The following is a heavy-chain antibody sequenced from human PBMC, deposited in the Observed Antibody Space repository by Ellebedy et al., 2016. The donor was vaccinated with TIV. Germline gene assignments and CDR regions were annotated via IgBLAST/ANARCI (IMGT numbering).Heavy chain of an antibody. D-gene: IGHD2-15*01. V-gene: IGHV1-2*02. CDR1: GYTFTGYY. Sequence: GESLKISCKASGYTFTGYYMHWVRQAPGQGLEWMAWINPNSGGTNYAQKFQGRVTMTRDTSTSTVYMELSSLRSEDTAVYYCARDRRYCSGDSCSYYFDYWGQGTLVTVSS. CDR2: INPNSGGT. CDR3: ARDRRYCSGDSCSYYFDY. J-gene: IGHJ4*02.